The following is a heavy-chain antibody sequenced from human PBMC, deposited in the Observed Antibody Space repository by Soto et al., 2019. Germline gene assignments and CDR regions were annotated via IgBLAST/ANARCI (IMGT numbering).Heavy chain of an antibody. CDR3: ARDRPSHFTAALTFDY. V-gene: IGHV3-66*01. D-gene: IGHD2-21*02. CDR1: GFTVSSNY. J-gene: IGHJ4*02. Sequence: GGSLRLSCAASGFTVSSNYMSWVRQAPGKGLEWVSVIYSGGSTYYADSVKGRFTISRDNSKNTLYLQMNSLRAEDTAVYYCARDRPSHFTAALTFDYWGQGTLVTVSS. CDR2: IYSGGST.